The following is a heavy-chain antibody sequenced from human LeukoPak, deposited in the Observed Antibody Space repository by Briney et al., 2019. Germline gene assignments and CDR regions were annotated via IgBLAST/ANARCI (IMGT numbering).Heavy chain of an antibody. CDR1: GFTFSSYW. J-gene: IGHJ4*02. V-gene: IGHV3-74*01. CDR2: IKSDGSGT. Sequence: GGSLRLSCAASGFTFSSYWMHWVRQAPGKGLVWVSRIKSDGSGTTYADSVEGRFTISRDNAKNTLYLEMNSLRAEDTAVYYCASRAGYTGSWSAFDYWGQGTLVTVSS. CDR3: ASRAGYTGSWSAFDY. D-gene: IGHD6-13*01.